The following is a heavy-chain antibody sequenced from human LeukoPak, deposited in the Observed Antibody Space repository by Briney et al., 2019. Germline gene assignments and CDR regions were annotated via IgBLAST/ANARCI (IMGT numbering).Heavy chain of an antibody. D-gene: IGHD6-13*01. J-gene: IGHJ4*02. V-gene: IGHV4-4*07. CDR2: IYTSGST. CDR3: ARAPNSSSWRFDY. Sequence: SETLSLTCTVSGGSISSHYWSWIRQPAGKGLEWIGRIYTSGSTNYSPSLKSRVTMSMDTSKNHFSLNLRSVTAADTAVYYCARAPNSSSWRFDYWGQGSLVTVSS. CDR1: GGSISSHY.